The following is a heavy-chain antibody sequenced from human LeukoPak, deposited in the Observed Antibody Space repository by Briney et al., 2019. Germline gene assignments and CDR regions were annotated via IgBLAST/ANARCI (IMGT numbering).Heavy chain of an antibody. D-gene: IGHD1-26*01. CDR3: AKSLLTTASGTGRAFDL. CDR1: GFTFSSYG. J-gene: IGHJ3*01. Sequence: GGSLRLSCAVSGFTFSSYGMHWVRQAPGKGLEWVAFIWNDGCNKYYADSVKGRFTISRDNSKNTLSLQMNSLRADDTAEYYCAKSLLTTASGTGRAFDLWGQGTMVTVSS. CDR2: IWNDGCNK. V-gene: IGHV3-30*02.